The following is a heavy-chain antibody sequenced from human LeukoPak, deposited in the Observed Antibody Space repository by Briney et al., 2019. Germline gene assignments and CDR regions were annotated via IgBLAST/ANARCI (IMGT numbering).Heavy chain of an antibody. Sequence: GGSLRLSCAASGFTFSSYWMSWVRQAPGKGLEWVAVISYDGSNKYYADSVKGRFTISRDNSKNTLYLQMNSLRAEDTAVYYCARDRTMVRGVIAYDAFDIWGQGTMVTVSS. CDR2: ISYDGSNK. J-gene: IGHJ3*02. D-gene: IGHD3-10*01. CDR1: GFTFSSYW. CDR3: ARDRTMVRGVIAYDAFDI. V-gene: IGHV3-30-3*01.